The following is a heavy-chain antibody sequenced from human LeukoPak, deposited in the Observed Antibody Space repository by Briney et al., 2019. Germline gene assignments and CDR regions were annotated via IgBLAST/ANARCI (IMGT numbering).Heavy chain of an antibody. Sequence: GGSLRLSCAASGFTFSTYGMHWVRQAPGKGLEWVAVIWYDGSNKYYADSVKGRFTISRDNSKNTLYLQMNSLRAEDTAVYYCARGRLLLWFGELSPHFDYWGQGTLVTVSS. D-gene: IGHD3-10*01. J-gene: IGHJ4*01. V-gene: IGHV3-33*01. CDR1: GFTFSTYG. CDR2: IWYDGSNK. CDR3: ARGRLLLWFGELSPHFDY.